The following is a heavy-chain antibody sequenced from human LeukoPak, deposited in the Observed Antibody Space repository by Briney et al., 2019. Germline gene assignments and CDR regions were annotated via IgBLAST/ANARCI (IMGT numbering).Heavy chain of an antibody. CDR1: GFTFSNHT. D-gene: IGHD5-12*01. Sequence: PGRSLRLSCAASGFTFSNHTMHWVRQAPGKGLEWVAVISFAGSNKYYADSVKGRFTISRDNSKNTLYLQMNSLRTEDTAVYYCARTQSSYSAYDLVDYWGQGTLVTVSS. J-gene: IGHJ4*02. CDR3: ARTQSSYSAYDLVDY. CDR2: ISFAGSNK. V-gene: IGHV3-30-3*01.